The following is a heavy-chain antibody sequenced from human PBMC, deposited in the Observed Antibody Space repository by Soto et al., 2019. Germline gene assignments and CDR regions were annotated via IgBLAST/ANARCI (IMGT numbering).Heavy chain of an antibody. CDR3: XRGRGLALTHYPHGVDV. CDR2: IKQDGIER. J-gene: IGHJ6*02. V-gene: IGHV3-7*01. Sequence: PGGSLRLSCVGSGFTFSYYWMTWVRQAPGKGLGWVANIKQDGIERYSLDSVEGRFIISRDNAENSVYLQMNSLRVEDSAVYYCXRGRGLALTHYPHGVDVWGQGTTVTVSS. D-gene: IGHD1-26*01. CDR1: GFTFSYYW.